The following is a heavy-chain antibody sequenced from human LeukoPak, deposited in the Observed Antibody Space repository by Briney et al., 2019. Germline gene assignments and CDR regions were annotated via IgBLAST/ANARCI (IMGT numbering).Heavy chain of an antibody. Sequence: GVLRLSCAASGFTFSNAWMSWVRQAPGKGLEWVGRIKSRTDGGTTDYAAPVKGRFTISRDDSKNTLYLQMNSLKTEDTAVYYCTTDILISRYSSGWYWGQGTLVTVSS. D-gene: IGHD6-19*01. J-gene: IGHJ4*02. CDR2: IKSRTDGGTT. V-gene: IGHV3-15*01. CDR1: GFTFSNAW. CDR3: TTDILISRYSSGWY.